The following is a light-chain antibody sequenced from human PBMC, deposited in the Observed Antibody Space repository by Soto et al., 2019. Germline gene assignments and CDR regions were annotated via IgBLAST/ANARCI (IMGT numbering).Light chain of an antibody. Sequence: DIQMTRSPSTLSASVGDRVTITCRASQSISSWLAWYQQKPGKAPKLLIYDASSLESGVPSTFSGSGSGTEFTLTISRLQADDFATYYCQQYNSYTFGQGTKVQIK. CDR1: QSISSW. CDR2: DAS. V-gene: IGKV1-5*01. CDR3: QQYNSYT. J-gene: IGKJ1*01.